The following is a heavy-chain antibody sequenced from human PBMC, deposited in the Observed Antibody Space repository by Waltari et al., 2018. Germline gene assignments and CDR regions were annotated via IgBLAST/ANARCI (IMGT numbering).Heavy chain of an antibody. CDR1: GYSFTTYW. Sequence: EVQLVQSGAEVKKPGESLKISCKGSGYSFTTYWFALVRQMPGKGLEWMGIIYPGDSDTRYSPSFQGQVTISADKSISTAYLQWSSLKASDTAMYYCARGEDYGDYPPLVWGQGTLVTVSS. V-gene: IGHV5-51*03. CDR2: IYPGDSDT. J-gene: IGHJ4*02. CDR3: ARGEDYGDYPPLV. D-gene: IGHD4-17*01.